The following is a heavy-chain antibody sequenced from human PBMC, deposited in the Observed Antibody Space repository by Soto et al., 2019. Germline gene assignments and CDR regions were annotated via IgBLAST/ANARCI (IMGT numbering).Heavy chain of an antibody. CDR1: GFTFSSYA. CDR2: ISYDGSNK. V-gene: IGHV3-30-3*01. J-gene: IGHJ6*02. D-gene: IGHD5-18*01. Sequence: PGGSLRLSCAASGFTFSSYAMHWVRQAPGKGLEWVAVISYDGSNKYYADSVKGRFTISRDNSKNTLYLQMNSLRAEDTAVYYCARDPHDTANYYYYGMDVWGQGTTVTVSS. CDR3: ARDPHDTANYYYYGMDV.